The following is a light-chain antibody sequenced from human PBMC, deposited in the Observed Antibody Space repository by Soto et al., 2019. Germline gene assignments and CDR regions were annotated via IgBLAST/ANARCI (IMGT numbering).Light chain of an antibody. CDR3: SSYTSSSTLGV. CDR1: SSDVGGYNY. V-gene: IGLV2-14*01. J-gene: IGLJ1*01. CDR2: DVS. Sequence: QSVLTQPASVSGSPGQSITISCPGTSSDVGGYNYVSCYQQPPGQAPKLMIYDVSNRPSGVSNRFSGSKSGNTASLTISGLQAEDEADYYCSSYTSSSTLGVFGTGTKVTV.